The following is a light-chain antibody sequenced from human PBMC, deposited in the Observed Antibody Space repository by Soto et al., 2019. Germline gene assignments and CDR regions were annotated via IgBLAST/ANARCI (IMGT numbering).Light chain of an antibody. Sequence: QTVVTQEPSLTVSPGGTVTLTCASSTGAVTSGNYPSWFQQKPGQTPRTLIYTTNSRHSWTPARFPGSLLGGKAALTLSGVQPEDEAEYYCLLYYGGAQLVFGGGTQLTVL. CDR1: TGAVTSGNY. CDR2: TTN. J-gene: IGLJ3*02. V-gene: IGLV7-43*01. CDR3: LLYYGGAQLV.